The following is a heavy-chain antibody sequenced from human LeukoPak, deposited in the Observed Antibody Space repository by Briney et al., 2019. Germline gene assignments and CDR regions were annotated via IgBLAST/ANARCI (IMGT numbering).Heavy chain of an antibody. J-gene: IGHJ4*02. CDR3: ARPARSCSGGSCHTLYFDY. Sequence: SVKVSCKASGGTFSSYAISWVRQAPGQGLEWMGRIIPIFGTPNYAQKFQGRVTITTDESTSTAYMELSSLRSEDTAVYYCARPARSCSGGSCHTLYFDYWGQGTLVTVSS. CDR2: IIPIFGTP. D-gene: IGHD2-15*01. V-gene: IGHV1-69*05. CDR1: GGTFSSYA.